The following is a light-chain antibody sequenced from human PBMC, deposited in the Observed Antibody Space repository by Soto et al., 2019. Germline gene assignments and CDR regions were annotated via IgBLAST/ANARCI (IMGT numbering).Light chain of an antibody. Sequence: QSVLTQPPSASGTPGQRVTISCSGSSSNIESNTVNWYQQLPGTAPKLLIYNNNQRPSGVPDRFSGSKSGTSASLAISGLQSEDEADYYCAAWDDSMNAYVFGNGTKVTVL. J-gene: IGLJ1*01. CDR2: NNN. V-gene: IGLV1-44*01. CDR1: SSNIESNT. CDR3: AAWDDSMNAYV.